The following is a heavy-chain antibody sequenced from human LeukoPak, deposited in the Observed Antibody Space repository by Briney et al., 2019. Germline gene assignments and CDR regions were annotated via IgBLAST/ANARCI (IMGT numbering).Heavy chain of an antibody. V-gene: IGHV3-9*01. D-gene: IGHD3-22*01. CDR1: GFTFDDYA. Sequence: GGSLRLSCAASGFTFDDYAMHWVRQAAGKGLEWVSGIRWNRGSIGYAASVQGRFTISTDDAKNSLYLQMNSLRAEDTALYYCAKGLDSEAYYDSSGSILGNWFDPWGQGTLVTVSS. J-gene: IGHJ5*02. CDR3: AKGLDSEAYYDSSGSILGNWFDP. CDR2: IRWNRGSI.